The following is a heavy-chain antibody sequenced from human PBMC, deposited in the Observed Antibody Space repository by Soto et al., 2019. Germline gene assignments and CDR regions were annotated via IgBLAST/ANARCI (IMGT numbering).Heavy chain of an antibody. J-gene: IGHJ5*02. CDR2: IYHSGST. V-gene: IGHV4-38-2*01. Sequence: SETLSLTCAVSGYSISSGYYWGWIRQPPGKGLEWIGRIYHSGSTYYNPSLKSRVTISVDTSKNQFSLKLSSVTAADTAVYYCARATGSWFDPWGQGTLVTVSS. CDR1: GYSISSGYY. CDR3: ARATGSWFDP.